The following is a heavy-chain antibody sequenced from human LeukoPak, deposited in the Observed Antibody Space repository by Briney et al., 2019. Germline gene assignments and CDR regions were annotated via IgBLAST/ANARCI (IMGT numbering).Heavy chain of an antibody. CDR3: AKATIFGVVRFDY. CDR1: GFTFSSYA. V-gene: IGHV3-23*01. CDR2: ISGSGGST. Sequence: GGSPRLSCAASGFTFSSYAMSWVRQAPGKGLEWVSAISGSGGSTYYADSVKGRFTISRDNSKNTLYLQMNSLRAEDTAVYYCAKATIFGVVRFDYWGQGTLVTVSS. J-gene: IGHJ4*02. D-gene: IGHD3-3*01.